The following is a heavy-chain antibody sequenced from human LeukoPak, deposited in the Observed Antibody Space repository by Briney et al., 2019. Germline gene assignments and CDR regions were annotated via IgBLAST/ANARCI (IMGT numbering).Heavy chain of an antibody. J-gene: IGHJ5*02. Sequence: SETLSLTCAVSGYSISSGYYWGWIRQPPGQGLEWIGSIYHSGSTYYNPSLKSRVTISVDTSKNQFSLKLSSVTAADTAVYYCATAFYDFWSGQSQARFDPWGQGTLVTVSS. CDR3: ATAFYDFWSGQSQARFDP. CDR2: IYHSGST. V-gene: IGHV4-38-2*01. CDR1: GYSISSGYY. D-gene: IGHD3-3*01.